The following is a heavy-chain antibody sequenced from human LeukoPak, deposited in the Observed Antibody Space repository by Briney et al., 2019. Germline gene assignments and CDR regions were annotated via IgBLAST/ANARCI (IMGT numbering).Heavy chain of an antibody. V-gene: IGHV3-33*08. D-gene: IGHD5-12*01. J-gene: IGHJ5*01. CDR2: IWYDGSNK. CDR3: ARAACCGWLRWFDY. CDR1: GFTFSSYW. Sequence: GGSLRLSCAASGFTFSSYWMHWVRQAPGKGLEWVSVIWYDGSNKYYADSVKGRFTISRDNSKNTLYLQMNSLRAEDTAVYYCARAACCGWLRWFDYWGQGTLVTVSS.